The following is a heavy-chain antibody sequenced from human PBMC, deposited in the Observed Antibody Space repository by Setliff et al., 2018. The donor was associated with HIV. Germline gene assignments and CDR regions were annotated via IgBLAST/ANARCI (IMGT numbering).Heavy chain of an antibody. Sequence: SETLSLTCAVYGGSFSGYYWSWIRQTPGKGLERIGEIDHSGGTNYNPSLKSQVTISVDTSKNQFSLKLRSVTAADTATYYCARSDLDNGSGYFDYYSYYMDVWGRGTTVTVSS. V-gene: IGHV4-34*01. CDR3: ARSDLDNGSGYFDYYSYYMDV. J-gene: IGHJ6*03. CDR2: IDHSGGT. D-gene: IGHD3-22*01. CDR1: GGSFSGYY.